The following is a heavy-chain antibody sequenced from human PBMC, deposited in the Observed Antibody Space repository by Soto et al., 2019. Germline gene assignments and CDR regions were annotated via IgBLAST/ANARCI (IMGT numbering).Heavy chain of an antibody. CDR1: GGTFSTYT. V-gene: IGHV1-69*02. Sequence: GASVKVSCKASGGTFSTYTINWVRQAPGQGLEWMGRIIPILGITNYAQKFQGRVTITADKSTTIAYMELSSLRSEDTAVYYCARSALIAAAGFFDYWGQGTLVTVSS. D-gene: IGHD6-13*01. CDR3: ARSALIAAAGFFDY. CDR2: IIPILGIT. J-gene: IGHJ4*02.